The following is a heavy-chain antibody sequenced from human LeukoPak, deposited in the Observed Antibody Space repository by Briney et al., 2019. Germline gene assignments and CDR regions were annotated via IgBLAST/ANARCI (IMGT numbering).Heavy chain of an antibody. V-gene: IGHV3-23*01. CDR2: ISGSGGST. D-gene: IGHD3-10*02. J-gene: IGHJ6*04. CDR3: AELGITMIGGV. Sequence: GGSLRLSCAASGFTFSSYAMSWVRQAPGKGLEWVLAISGSGGSTYYADSVKGRFTISRDNAKNSLYLQMNSLRAEDTAVYYCAELGITMIGGVWGKGTTVTISS. CDR1: GFTFSSYA.